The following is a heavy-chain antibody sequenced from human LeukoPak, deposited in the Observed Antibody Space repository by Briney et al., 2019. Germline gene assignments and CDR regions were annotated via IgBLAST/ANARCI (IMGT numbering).Heavy chain of an antibody. CDR3: AKTDSGSYPHDY. J-gene: IGHJ4*02. Sequence: GGSLRLSCVASGFTFRNYNVKWVRQAPGKGLEWVSAISGSGGSTYYADSVKGRFTISRDNSKNTLYLQMNRLRAEDPAVYYCAKTDSGSYPHDYWGQGTLVTVSS. CDR1: GFTFRNYN. CDR2: ISGSGGST. V-gene: IGHV3-23*01. D-gene: IGHD1-26*01.